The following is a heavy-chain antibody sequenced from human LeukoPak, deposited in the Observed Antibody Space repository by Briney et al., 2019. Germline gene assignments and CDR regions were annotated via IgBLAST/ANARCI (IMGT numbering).Heavy chain of an antibody. CDR3: ARLLWFGEYYFDY. Sequence: SETLSLTCTVSGGSISSYYWSWIRQPPGKGLEWIGYIYYSGSTNYNPSLKSRVTISVDTSQNQFSLKLSSVAAADTAVYYCARLLWFGEYYFDYWGQGTLVTVSS. CDR1: GGSISSYY. V-gene: IGHV4-59*01. D-gene: IGHD3-10*01. CDR2: IYYSGST. J-gene: IGHJ4*02.